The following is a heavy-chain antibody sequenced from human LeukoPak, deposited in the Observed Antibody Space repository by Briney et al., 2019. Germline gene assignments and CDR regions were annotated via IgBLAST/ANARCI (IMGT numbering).Heavy chain of an antibody. D-gene: IGHD3-22*01. CDR1: GGSFSGYY. CDR2: IYYSVST. Sequence: SETLSLTCGVYGGSFSGYYWSWIRQPPGKGLEWIGYIYYSVSTKYNPSLKSRVTISVDTSKNQLSLKLSSATAADTAVYYCARALDYYDSSAYMFDYWGQGTLVTVSS. V-gene: IGHV4-59*01. J-gene: IGHJ4*02. CDR3: ARALDYYDSSAYMFDY.